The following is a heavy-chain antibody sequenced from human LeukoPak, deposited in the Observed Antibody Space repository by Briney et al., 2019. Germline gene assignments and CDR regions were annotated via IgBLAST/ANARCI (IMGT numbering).Heavy chain of an antibody. V-gene: IGHV3-7*01. D-gene: IGHD6-19*01. CDR2: MNQDGSER. J-gene: IGHJ4*02. CDR3: ATTVAGYPDDYFDY. Sequence: GGSLRLSCVASGFSLSRHWMSWVRQAPGKGLERVAHMNQDGSERYYVDSVRGRFTISRDNDKNSLYLQMNSLRAEDTAVYYCATTVAGYPDDYFDYWGQGTLVTVSS. CDR1: GFSLSRHW.